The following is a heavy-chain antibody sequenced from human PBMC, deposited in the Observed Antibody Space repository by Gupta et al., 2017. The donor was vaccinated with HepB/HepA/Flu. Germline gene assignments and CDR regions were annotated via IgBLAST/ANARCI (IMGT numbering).Heavy chain of an antibody. V-gene: IGHV3-23*01. CDR2: ISGSGGST. J-gene: IGHJ4*02. Sequence: EVQLLESGGGLVQPGGSLRLSCAASGFTFSSYAMSWVRQAPGKGLEWVSAISGSGGSTYYADSVKGRFTISRDNSKNTLYLQMNSLRAEDTAVYYCAKDSGQYYDFWSGYSSFDYWGQGTLVTVSS. D-gene: IGHD3-3*01. CDR1: GFTFSSYA. CDR3: AKDSGQYYDFWSGYSSFDY.